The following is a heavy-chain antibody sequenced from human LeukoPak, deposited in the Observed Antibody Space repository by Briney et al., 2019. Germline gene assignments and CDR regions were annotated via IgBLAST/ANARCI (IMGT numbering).Heavy chain of an antibody. V-gene: IGHV3-74*03. D-gene: IGHD2/OR15-2a*01. J-gene: IGHJ4*02. CDR3: ARDWFNAIDY. CDR1: GFTFSDTW. CDR2: IRSDGRDT. Sequence: GGSLRFSCAASGFTFSDTWMHWVRQAPGEGLVWVSRIRSDGRDTTYAESGKGRFTISRDNAKNTLYLQMNSLRAEDTAVYYCARDWFNAIDYWGQGTLVTVSS.